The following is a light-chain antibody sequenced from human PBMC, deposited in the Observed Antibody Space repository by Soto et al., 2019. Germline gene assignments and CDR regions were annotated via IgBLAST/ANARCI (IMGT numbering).Light chain of an antibody. CDR3: QQSYSFPRT. Sequence: DIQMTQSPSSLSASVGDTVTFTCRASQSISEYLNWYQQKPGKAPRLLIYAASNLDNGVPSRFSGSGSGTTFTLTIRSLQPEDFATYYCQQSYSFPRTVGQGTKVDSK. CDR2: AAS. V-gene: IGKV1-39*01. CDR1: QSISEY. J-gene: IGKJ1*01.